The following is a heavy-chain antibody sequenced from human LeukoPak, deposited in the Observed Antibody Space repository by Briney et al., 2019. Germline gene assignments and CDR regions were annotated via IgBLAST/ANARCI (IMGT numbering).Heavy chain of an antibody. J-gene: IGHJ4*02. Sequence: GGSLRLSCAASGFTFSNAWMSWVRQAPGKGLEWVGRIKSKTDGGTTDYAAPVKGRFTISRDDSKNTLYLQMNSLKTEDTAVYYCTTDQGYYYDSSGYYYWDYWGQGTLVTVSS. V-gene: IGHV3-15*01. CDR2: IKSKTDGGTT. D-gene: IGHD3-22*01. CDR3: TTDQGYYYDSSGYYYWDY. CDR1: GFTFSNAW.